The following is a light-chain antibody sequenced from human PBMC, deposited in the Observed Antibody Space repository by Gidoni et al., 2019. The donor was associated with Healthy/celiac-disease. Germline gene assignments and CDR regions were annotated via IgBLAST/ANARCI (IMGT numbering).Light chain of an antibody. CDR1: QSVSSY. Sequence: EIVLTQSPATLSLSPGERATLSCRARQSVSSYLAWYQQKPGQAPRLLIYDASNRAAGIPARFSGSGSGTDFTLTISSLEPEDFAVYYCQQRSNWPTFXXXTKVEIK. CDR3: QQRSNWPT. V-gene: IGKV3-11*01. CDR2: DAS. J-gene: IGKJ1*01.